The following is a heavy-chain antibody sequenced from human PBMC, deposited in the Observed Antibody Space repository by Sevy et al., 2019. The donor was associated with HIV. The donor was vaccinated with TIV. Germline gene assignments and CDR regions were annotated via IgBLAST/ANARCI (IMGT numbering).Heavy chain of an antibody. V-gene: IGHV3-23*01. J-gene: IGHJ4*02. CDR3: AKDFSYGGNSWNFDF. Sequence: GGSLRLSCAASEFIFSKFAQSWVRQAPGRGLEWVSAVSGNDGSTYYAASVKGRFTISRDISENMLYLQMNSLSAEDTAVYYCAKDFSYGGNSWNFDFWGQGTLVTVSS. D-gene: IGHD4-17*01. CDR2: VSGNDGST. CDR1: EFIFSKFA.